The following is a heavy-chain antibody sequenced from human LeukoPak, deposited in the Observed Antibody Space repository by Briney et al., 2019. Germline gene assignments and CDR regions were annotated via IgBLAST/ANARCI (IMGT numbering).Heavy chain of an antibody. CDR3: ARSGYSSQNWFDP. J-gene: IGHJ5*02. CDR2: INPNSGGT. V-gene: IGHV1-2*06. Sequence: ASVKVSCKASGCTFTGYYMHWVRQAPGQGLEWMGRINPNSGGTNYAQKFQGRVTLTRDTSISTAYMELTRLRSDDTAVYYCARSGYSSQNWFDPWGQGTLVTVSS. CDR1: GCTFTGYY. D-gene: IGHD3-22*01.